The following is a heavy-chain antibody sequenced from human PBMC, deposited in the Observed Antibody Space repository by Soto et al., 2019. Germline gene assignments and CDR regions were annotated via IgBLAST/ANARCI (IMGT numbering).Heavy chain of an antibody. CDR1: GFSVSDKY. CDR3: VAGYTTSGSDDYLDS. D-gene: IGHD3-16*02. CDR2: LYSGDTT. Sequence: VRLMESGGGLIHPGGSLRLSCSASGFSVSDKYMSWVRQAPGKGLGWVSVLYSGDTTYYVDSVKGRFIISRDDSKNTLHLQMNSLICDDTAVYYCVAGYTTSGSDDYLDSGGQGSLVTVSS. J-gene: IGHJ4*02. V-gene: IGHV3-53*01.